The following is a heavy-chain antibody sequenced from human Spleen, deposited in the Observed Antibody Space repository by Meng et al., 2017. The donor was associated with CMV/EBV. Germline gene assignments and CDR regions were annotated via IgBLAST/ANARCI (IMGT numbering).Heavy chain of an antibody. CDR2: IIPIFGTA. D-gene: IGHD6-25*01. J-gene: IGHJ4*02. V-gene: IGHV1-69*05. CDR1: GGTFSSYA. CDR3: ARGWTSIAAESPFED. Sequence: SVKVSCKASGGTFSSYAISWVRQAPGQGLEWMGGIIPIFGTANYAQKFQGRVTITTDESTSTAYMELSSLRSEDTAVYYCARGWTSIAAESPFEDWGQGTLVTVSS.